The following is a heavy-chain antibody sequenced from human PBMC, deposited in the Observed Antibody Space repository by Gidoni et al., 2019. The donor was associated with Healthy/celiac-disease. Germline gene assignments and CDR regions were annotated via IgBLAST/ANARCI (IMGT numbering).Heavy chain of an antibody. CDR3: ARPCSGGSCYPYDAFDI. J-gene: IGHJ3*02. V-gene: IGHV5-51*01. Sequence: EVQLVQSGAEVKKPGESLKISCKGSGYSFTSYWIGWVRQMPVKGLEWMGIISPGDSDTRYSPSFQGQVTISADKSISTAYLQWSSLKASDTAMYYCARPCSGGSCYPYDAFDIWGQGTMVTVSS. CDR2: ISPGDSDT. CDR1: GYSFTSYW. D-gene: IGHD2-15*01.